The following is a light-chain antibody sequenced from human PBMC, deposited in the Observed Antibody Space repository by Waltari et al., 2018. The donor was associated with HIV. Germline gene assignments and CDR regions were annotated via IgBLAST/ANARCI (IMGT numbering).Light chain of an antibody. Sequence: DIVMTQSPDSLAVSLGERAAINCKSSQSVLNNSNDKNSLSWYQHKPGQPPSLLIYRASTREFGVPDRFSGSGSGTNFTLTISSLQAEDVAIYYCQQYYSFPYTFGQGTKVEIK. CDR2: RAS. V-gene: IGKV4-1*01. CDR3: QQYYSFPYT. CDR1: QSVLNNSNDKNS. J-gene: IGKJ2*01.